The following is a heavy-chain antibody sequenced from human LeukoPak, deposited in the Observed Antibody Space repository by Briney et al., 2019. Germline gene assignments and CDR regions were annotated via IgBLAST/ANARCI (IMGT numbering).Heavy chain of an antibody. V-gene: IGHV4-59*01. D-gene: IGHD5-18*01. CDR1: GGSISTYY. CDR3: ARARPDTAVAVDY. CDR2: IYNSGST. Sequence: PSETLSLTCTVSGGSISTYYWSWVRLLPGKGLEWIGYIYNSGSTKYNPSLKSRVTVSVDTSKNQLSLKPSSVTAADTAVYYCARARPDTAVAVDYWGQGTLVTASS. J-gene: IGHJ4*02.